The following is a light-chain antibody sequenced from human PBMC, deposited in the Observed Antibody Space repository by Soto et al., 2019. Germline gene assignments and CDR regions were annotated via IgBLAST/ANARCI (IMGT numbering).Light chain of an antibody. J-gene: IGKJ5*01. CDR2: AAS. CDR1: QSISSY. Sequence: DIQMTQSPSTLPASVGDRVTITCGASQSISSYLNWYQQKXGKAPKLLIYAASSLHSGVPSRFSGSGAGTDFTRTISSLQPEDFSTDYCQQSYSSTITFRQGTRLEIK. V-gene: IGKV1-39*01. CDR3: QQSYSSTIT.